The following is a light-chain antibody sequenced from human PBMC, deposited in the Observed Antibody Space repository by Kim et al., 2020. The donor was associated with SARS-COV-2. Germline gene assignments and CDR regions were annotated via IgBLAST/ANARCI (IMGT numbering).Light chain of an antibody. V-gene: IGLV3-1*01. J-gene: IGLJ2*01. CDR3: QAWDSSTAV. CDR2: QDT. Sequence: VAPGRTDGIACCGDKLGDKYVCWYQQKPGRAPVLVNYQDTKRPAGIPERFSGSNSGNTATLTIGGTQAMDEADYYCQAWDSSTAVFGGGTQLTVL. CDR1: KLGDKY.